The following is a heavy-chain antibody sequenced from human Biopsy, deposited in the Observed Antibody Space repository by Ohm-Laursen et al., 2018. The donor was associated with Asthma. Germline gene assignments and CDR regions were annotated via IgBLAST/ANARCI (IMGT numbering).Heavy chain of an antibody. V-gene: IGHV3-30*03. CDR3: ASQSSGPDFWSGYYYFDY. J-gene: IGHJ4*02. D-gene: IGHD3-3*01. CDR1: GFTFSSYG. CDR2: ISYDGSNK. Sequence: SLRLTCAASGFTFSSYGMHWVRQAPGKGLEWVAVISYDGSNKYYADSVKGRFTISRDNSKNTLYLQMNSLRAEDTAVYYCASQSSGPDFWSGYYYFDYWGQGTLVTVSS.